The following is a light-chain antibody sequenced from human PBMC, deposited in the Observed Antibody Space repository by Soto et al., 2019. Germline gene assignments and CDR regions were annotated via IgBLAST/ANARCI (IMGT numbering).Light chain of an antibody. CDR3: QQYDNLPMYI. CDR2: DAS. V-gene: IGKV1-33*01. CDR1: QDISNY. J-gene: IGKJ2*01. Sequence: DIQMTQSPSSLSASVGDRVTITCQASQDISNYLNWYQQKPGKAPELLIYDASNLETGVPSRFSGSGSGTDFTFTISSLQPEDIATYSCQQYDNLPMYIFGQGTKLEIK.